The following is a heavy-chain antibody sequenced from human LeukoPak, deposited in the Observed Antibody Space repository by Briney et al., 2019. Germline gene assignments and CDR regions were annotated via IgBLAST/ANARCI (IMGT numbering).Heavy chain of an antibody. J-gene: IGHJ5*02. D-gene: IGHD2-15*01. CDR1: GFTFRDSN. CDR2: ISGSGGST. Sequence: GSLRLSCAASGFTFRDSNLNWVRQAPGKGLEWVSAISGSGGSTYYADSAKGRFTISRDNSKNTLYLQMNSLRAEDTAVYYCAKVVVAATTGWFDPWGQGTLVTVSS. V-gene: IGHV3-23*01. CDR3: AKVVVAATTGWFDP.